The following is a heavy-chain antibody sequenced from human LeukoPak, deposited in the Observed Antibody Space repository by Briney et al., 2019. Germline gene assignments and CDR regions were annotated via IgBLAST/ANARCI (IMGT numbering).Heavy chain of an antibody. CDR3: ARDVSDFRSFPKYYYMDV. Sequence: ASVKVSCKASGYTFPSFGISWVRQAPGQGLEWMGWISAYNGNTNYAQQLQGRVTMTTDTSTSTAYMELMSLRSDDTAVYYCARDVSDFRSFPKYYYMDVWGKGTTVTVSS. CDR2: ISAYNGNT. J-gene: IGHJ6*03. D-gene: IGHD3-3*01. CDR1: GYTFPSFG. V-gene: IGHV1-18*01.